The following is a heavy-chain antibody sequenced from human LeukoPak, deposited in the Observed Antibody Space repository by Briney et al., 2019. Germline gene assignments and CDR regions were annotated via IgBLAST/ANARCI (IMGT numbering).Heavy chain of an antibody. Sequence: PSETLSLTCTVSGVSISSYYWSWIRQPPGKGLEWIGDIYYSGSTNYNPSLKIRVTISVDTSKNQFSLNLNSVTAADTAVYYCARVDSINWYDSRGYFDYWGQGTLVTVSS. D-gene: IGHD6-13*01. J-gene: IGHJ4*02. V-gene: IGHV4-59*01. CDR1: GVSISSYY. CDR2: IYYSGST. CDR3: ARVDSINWYDSRGYFDY.